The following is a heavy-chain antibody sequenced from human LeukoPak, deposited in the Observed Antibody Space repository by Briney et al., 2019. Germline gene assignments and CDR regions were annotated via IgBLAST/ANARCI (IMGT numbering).Heavy chain of an antibody. Sequence: SETLSLTCTVSGGSISSSSYYWGWIRQPPGKGLEWIGSIYYSGSTYYNPSLKSRVTISVDTSRNQFSLKLSSVTAADTAVYYCARDNSSLLDYWGQGTLVTVSS. CDR2: IYYSGST. CDR3: ARDNSSLLDY. CDR1: GGSISSSSYY. J-gene: IGHJ4*02. V-gene: IGHV4-39*07. D-gene: IGHD6-19*01.